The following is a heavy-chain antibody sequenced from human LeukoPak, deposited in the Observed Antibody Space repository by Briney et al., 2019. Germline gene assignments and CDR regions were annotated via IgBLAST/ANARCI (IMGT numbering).Heavy chain of an antibody. CDR1: GFTFNSYA. D-gene: IGHD4-17*01. Sequence: GGSLRLSCAASGFTFNSYAMSWVRQAPGKGLEWVSYISSSSSTIYYADSVKGRFTISRDNAKNLLYLQMNSLRDEDTAVYYCAASVHDYGDYVSGAFDIWGQGTMVTVSS. J-gene: IGHJ3*02. CDR3: AASVHDYGDYVSGAFDI. CDR2: ISSSSSTI. V-gene: IGHV3-48*02.